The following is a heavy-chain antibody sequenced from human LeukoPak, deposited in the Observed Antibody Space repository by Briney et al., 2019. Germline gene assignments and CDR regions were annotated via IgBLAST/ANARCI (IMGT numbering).Heavy chain of an antibody. D-gene: IGHD6-19*01. CDR2: ISAYNGNT. Sequence: GASVKVSCKASGYTFTSYGISWVRQAPGQGLEWMGWISAYNGNTNYAQKLQGRVTMTTDTSTSTAYMELRSLRSDDTAVYYCARGTAVSGTSDYFDSWGQGTLVTVSS. CDR1: GYTFTSYG. CDR3: ARGTAVSGTSDYFDS. J-gene: IGHJ4*02. V-gene: IGHV1-18*01.